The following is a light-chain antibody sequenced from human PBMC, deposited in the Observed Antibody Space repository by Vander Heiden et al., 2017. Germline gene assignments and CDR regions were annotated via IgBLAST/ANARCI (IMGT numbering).Light chain of an antibody. J-gene: IGLJ2*01. CDR2: GNA. CDR3: QSYDSSLSSVV. Sequence: QSVLTQPPSVSGAPGQRVPISCTGGSSNIGAGYDVHGYQQLPGTAPKLLIYGNANRPSGVPDRFSGSKSGTSASLAITRLQAEDEADYYCQSYDSSLSSVVFAGGTKLTVL. V-gene: IGLV1-40*01. CDR1: SSNIGAGYD.